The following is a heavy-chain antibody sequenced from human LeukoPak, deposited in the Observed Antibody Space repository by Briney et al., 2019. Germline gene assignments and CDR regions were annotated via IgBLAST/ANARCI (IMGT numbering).Heavy chain of an antibody. CDR1: GGSISSYY. D-gene: IGHD2-15*01. Sequence: SETLSLTCTVSGGSISSYYWSWIRQTPGKGLEWIGYISYSGSTNYNPSLKGRVTISVDTSKNQFSLKLSSVTAADTAVYYCARALSLAPDYWGQGTLVTVSS. J-gene: IGHJ4*02. V-gene: IGHV4-59*01. CDR3: ARALSLAPDY. CDR2: ISYSGST.